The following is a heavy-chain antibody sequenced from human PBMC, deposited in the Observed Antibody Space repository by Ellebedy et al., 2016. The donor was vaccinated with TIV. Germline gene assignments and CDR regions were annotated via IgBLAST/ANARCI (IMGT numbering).Heavy chain of an antibody. J-gene: IGHJ4*02. CDR1: GFTFGSYW. CDR3: ARGSGYCSSTSCSGETD. V-gene: IGHV3-7*03. CDR2: IKQDGSET. D-gene: IGHD2-2*01. Sequence: GESLKISCAASGFTFGSYWMSWVRQAPGKGLEWVATIKQDGSETNYVDSVKGRLAISRDNARSSLYLQMNSLSADDTAVYYCARGSGYCSSTSCSGETDWGQGTPVTVSS.